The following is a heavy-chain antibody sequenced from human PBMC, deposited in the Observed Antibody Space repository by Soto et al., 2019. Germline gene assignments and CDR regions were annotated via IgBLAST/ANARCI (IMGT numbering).Heavy chain of an antibody. J-gene: IGHJ3*01. CDR1: GFTFSIYA. V-gene: IGHV3-23*01. CDR3: AKSRGSGSYFNPSDAFDF. CDR2: ISGSGGGT. Sequence: PGGSLRLSCAASGFTFSIYAMRWVRHAPGKGLEWVSSISGSGGGTYYADSVKGRFTISRDNSKNTLSLQMNSLRAEDTAVYYCAKSRGSGSYFNPSDAFDFWGQGTMVTVSS. D-gene: IGHD3-10*01.